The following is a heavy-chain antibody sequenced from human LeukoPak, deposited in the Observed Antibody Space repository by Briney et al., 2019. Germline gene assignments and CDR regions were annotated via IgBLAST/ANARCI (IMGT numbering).Heavy chain of an antibody. CDR2: INPNSGGT. V-gene: IGHV1-2*02. Sequence: ASVKVSCKASGYTFTGYYMHWVRQAPGQGLEWMGWINPNSGGTNYAQKFQGRVAMTRDTSISTAYMELSRLRSDDTAVYYCARADEDIVVVPAVRNYYYYYMDVWGKGTTVTVSS. CDR1: GYTFTGYY. J-gene: IGHJ6*03. CDR3: ARADEDIVVVPAVRNYYYYYMDV. D-gene: IGHD2-2*01.